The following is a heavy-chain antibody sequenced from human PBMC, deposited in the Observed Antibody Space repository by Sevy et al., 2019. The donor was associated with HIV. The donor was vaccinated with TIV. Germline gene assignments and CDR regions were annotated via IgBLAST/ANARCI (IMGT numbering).Heavy chain of an antibody. V-gene: IGHV3-23*01. CDR2: LSFGCGEI. Sequence: GGSLRLSCAASGFTFSKYSMSWVRQPPGKGLEWVSTLSFGCGEINYADSVKGRFTISRDNAKSSVYLQMNNLRPEDTAVYYCAREGCTKPHDYWGQGTLVTVSS. CDR3: AREGCTKPHDY. J-gene: IGHJ4*02. CDR1: GFTFSKYS. D-gene: IGHD2-8*01.